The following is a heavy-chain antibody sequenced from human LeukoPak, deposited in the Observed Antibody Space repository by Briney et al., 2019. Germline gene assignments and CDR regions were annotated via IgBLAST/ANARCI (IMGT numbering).Heavy chain of an antibody. D-gene: IGHD3-22*01. V-gene: IGHV4-59*11. CDR3: ARLYDSSSYTNWLDP. CDR2: VYYSGST. Sequence: SETLSLTCTVSGRSISSHYWSWIRQPPGEGLEWIGYVYYSGSTNYNPSLKSRVTISVDTSKNQFSLKLSSVTAADAAVYYCARLYDSSSYTNWLDPWGQGTLVTVSS. CDR1: GRSISSHY. J-gene: IGHJ5*02.